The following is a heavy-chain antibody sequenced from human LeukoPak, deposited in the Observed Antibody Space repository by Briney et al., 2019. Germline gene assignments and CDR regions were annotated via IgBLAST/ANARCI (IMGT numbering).Heavy chain of an antibody. Sequence: GGSLRLSCAASGFIFSSYAMSWVRQAPGKGLEWVSAIIGSGGSTYYADSVKGRVTISRDNSKSTLYLQMNSLTAEDTAVYYCAKADHTDLVDYWGQGTLVTVSS. V-gene: IGHV3-23*01. CDR1: GFIFSSYA. D-gene: IGHD1-14*01. J-gene: IGHJ4*02. CDR3: AKADHTDLVDY. CDR2: IIGSGGST.